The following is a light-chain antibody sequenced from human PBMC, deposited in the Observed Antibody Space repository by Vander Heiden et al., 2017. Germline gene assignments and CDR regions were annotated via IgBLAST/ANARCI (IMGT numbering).Light chain of an antibody. CDR3: QQYNSFPET. V-gene: IGKV1-5*03. Sequence: DIQMTPSPSPLSASVGDRVTITCRASQSIWSYLAWYQQKPGKAPKVLIYKASTLESGVPSRFSGSGSGTEFTLTISSLQPDDYATYYCQQYNSFPETFGQGTKLEIK. J-gene: IGKJ2*01. CDR2: KAS. CDR1: QSIWSY.